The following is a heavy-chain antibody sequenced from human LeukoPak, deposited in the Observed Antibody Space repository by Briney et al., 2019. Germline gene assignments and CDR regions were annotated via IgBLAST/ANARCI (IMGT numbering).Heavy chain of an antibody. D-gene: IGHD6-13*01. J-gene: IGHJ6*02. V-gene: IGHV1-46*01. Sequence: ASVKVSCKASGFSFSTYYLHWVRQAPGQGLEWMGIINPSSGRTTYAQMFEGRVNIARDTSTTTLYLELSSLTPEDTAVYYCAREAQQLVRGRYYNHGLDVWGQGTTVTVSS. CDR3: AREAQQLVRGRYYNHGLDV. CDR1: GFSFSTYY. CDR2: INPSSGRT.